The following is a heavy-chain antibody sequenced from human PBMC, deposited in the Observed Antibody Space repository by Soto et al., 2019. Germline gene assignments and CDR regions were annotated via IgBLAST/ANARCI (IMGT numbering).Heavy chain of an antibody. J-gene: IGHJ4*02. Sequence: QLQLQESGSGLVEPSQTLSLTCAVSGDSISSGGYSWNWIRQPPGKGLEWIGYIYYTGGTSYNPSLQSRVTKSVDTTKHQFSLKLSSVTAADTAVYYCARDRRDGWIFDYRGQGTLVTVSS. CDR1: GDSISSGGYS. V-gene: IGHV4-30-2*01. CDR2: IYYTGGT. D-gene: IGHD5-12*01. CDR3: ARDRRDGWIFDY.